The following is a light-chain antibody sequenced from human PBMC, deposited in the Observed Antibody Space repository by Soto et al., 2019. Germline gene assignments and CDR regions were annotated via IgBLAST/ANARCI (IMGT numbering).Light chain of an antibody. V-gene: IGLV1-40*01. Sequence: QSVLTQPPSVSGAPGQRVTISCTGSSSNIGAGYDVHWYQHLPGTAPKVLIYRNRHRPSGVPDRFSRSKSGTSASLAITGLQADDEADYYCQSYDISLSGVLFGGGTKVTVL. CDR1: SSNIGAGYD. CDR3: QSYDISLSGVL. J-gene: IGLJ2*01. CDR2: RNR.